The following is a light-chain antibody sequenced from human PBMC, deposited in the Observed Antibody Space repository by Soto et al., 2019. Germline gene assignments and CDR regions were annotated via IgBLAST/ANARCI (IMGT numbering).Light chain of an antibody. CDR3: KQYGTSPPT. J-gene: IGKJ1*01. V-gene: IGKV3-20*01. Sequence: EVVLTQSPGTLSLSPGERATLSCRASQSVSSSDLAWYQQKPGQAPRLLISGASSRATGIQDRFSGSGSGTDFTLTISRLEPEDFAAFYCKQYGTSPPTFGQGTKVDIK. CDR2: GAS. CDR1: QSVSSSD.